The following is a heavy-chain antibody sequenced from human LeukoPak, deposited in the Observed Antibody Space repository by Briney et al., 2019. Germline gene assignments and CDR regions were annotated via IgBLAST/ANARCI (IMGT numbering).Heavy chain of an antibody. D-gene: IGHD2-15*01. V-gene: IGHV3-23*01. J-gene: IGHJ6*02. CDR1: GFTFSSYA. Sequence: PGGSLRLSCAVSGFTFSSYAMNWVRQAPGKGLEWVSGISGSGAGTYYADSVKGRFTISRDNSKNTLYLQMSSLRAEDTAVYFCVRGYSFGPYGMDVWGQGTTVTVSS. CDR3: VRGYSFGPYGMDV. CDR2: ISGSGAGT.